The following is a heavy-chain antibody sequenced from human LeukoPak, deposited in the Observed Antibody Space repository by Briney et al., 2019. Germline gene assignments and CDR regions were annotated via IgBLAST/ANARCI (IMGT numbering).Heavy chain of an antibody. D-gene: IGHD5-24*01. Sequence: PGGSLRLSCAASGFTFSSYTGFWVRQAPGMGLEYVSAISNNGGNTYYANSVKGRFTISRDNSKNTLYLQMGSLRPEDVGVYYCARENARDGFNFWGQGTLVTVSS. J-gene: IGHJ4*02. CDR1: GFTFSSYT. V-gene: IGHV3-64*01. CDR3: ARENARDGFNF. CDR2: ISNNGGNT.